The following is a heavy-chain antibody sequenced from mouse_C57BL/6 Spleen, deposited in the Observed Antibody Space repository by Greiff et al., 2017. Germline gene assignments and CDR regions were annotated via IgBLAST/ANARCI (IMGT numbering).Heavy chain of an antibody. CDR1: GYAFSSYW. CDR2: IYPGDGDT. V-gene: IGHV1-80*01. J-gene: IGHJ4*01. CDR3: ARSCYYGPYAMDY. Sequence: VQLQQSGAELVKPGASVKISCKASGYAFSSYWMNWVKQRPGKGLEWIGQIYPGDGDTNYNGKFKGKATLTADKSSSTAYMQLSSLTSEDSAVYFCARSCYYGPYAMDYWGQGTSVTVSS. D-gene: IGHD1-1*01.